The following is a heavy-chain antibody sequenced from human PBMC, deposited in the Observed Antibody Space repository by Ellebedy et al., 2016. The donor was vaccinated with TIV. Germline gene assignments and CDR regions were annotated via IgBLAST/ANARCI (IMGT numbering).Heavy chain of an antibody. Sequence: GESLKISCAASRFTFRSFGMHSVRQAPGKGLEWVALIWYDGSKKYYAASVKGRFTISRDNSKNTLYLQMNSLRAEDTAVYYCARDQNSGTYYGTFDYWGPGTLLTVSS. D-gene: IGHD1-26*01. J-gene: IGHJ4*02. CDR2: IWYDGSKK. CDR3: ARDQNSGTYYGTFDY. CDR1: RFTFRSFG. V-gene: IGHV3-33*01.